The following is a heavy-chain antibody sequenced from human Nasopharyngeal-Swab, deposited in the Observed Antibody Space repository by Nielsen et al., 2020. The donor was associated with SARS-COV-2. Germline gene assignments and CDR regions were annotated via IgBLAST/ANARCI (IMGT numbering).Heavy chain of an antibody. CDR3: AKDQPRRLQTLSAFDI. Sequence: GESLKISCAASGFTFSDYYMSWIRQAPGKGLEWVSAISGSGGSTYYADSVKGRFTISRDNSKNTLYLQMNSLRAEDTAVYYCAKDQPRRLQTLSAFDIWGQGTMVTVSS. CDR2: ISGSGGST. D-gene: IGHD5-24*01. V-gene: IGHV3-23*01. J-gene: IGHJ3*02. CDR1: GFTFSDYY.